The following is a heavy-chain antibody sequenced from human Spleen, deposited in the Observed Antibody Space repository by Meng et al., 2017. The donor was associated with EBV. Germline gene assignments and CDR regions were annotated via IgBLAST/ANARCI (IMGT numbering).Heavy chain of an antibody. D-gene: IGHD3-16*01. V-gene: IGHV3-23*04. CDR3: AKEGAYTSASWFDS. CDR1: GFTFSGDW. CDR2: INVGGDI. Sequence: VQLVESGGGLVQPGESLRLSCAASGFTFSGDWMNWVRQAPGKGLEWVSGINVGGDIHYADSVKGRFTISRDNSKNTVYLQMNSLRGEDTAIYYCAKEGAYTSASWFDSWGQGTLVTASS. J-gene: IGHJ5*01.